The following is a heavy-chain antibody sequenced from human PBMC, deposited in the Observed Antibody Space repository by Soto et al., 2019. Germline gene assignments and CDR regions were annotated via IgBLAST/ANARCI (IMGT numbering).Heavy chain of an antibody. D-gene: IGHD4-17*01. V-gene: IGHV3-49*04. J-gene: IGHJ5*02. CDR1: GFTFGDYA. CDR3: TRVRVSEAGWFDP. Sequence: SLRLSCTASGFTFGDYAMSWVRQAPGKGLEWVGFIRSKAYGGTTDYAASVKGRFTISRDDSKSIAYLQMNSLKTEDTAVYYCTRVRVSEAGWFDPWGQGTLVTDSS. CDR2: IRSKAYGGTT.